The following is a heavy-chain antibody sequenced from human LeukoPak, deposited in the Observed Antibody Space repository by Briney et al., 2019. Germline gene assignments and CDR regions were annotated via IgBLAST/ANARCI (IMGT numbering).Heavy chain of an antibody. CDR2: ISSNGGST. V-gene: IGHV3-64D*09. J-gene: IGHJ4*02. CDR3: VKDLRVIRGSGVDY. CDR1: GFTFSSYA. D-gene: IGHD7-27*01. Sequence: GGSLRLSCSAPGFTFSSYAMHWVRQAPGKGLEYVSAISSNGGSTYYADSVKGRFTISRDNSKNTLYLQMSSLRAEDTAVYYCVKDLRVIRGSGVDYWGQGTLVTVSS.